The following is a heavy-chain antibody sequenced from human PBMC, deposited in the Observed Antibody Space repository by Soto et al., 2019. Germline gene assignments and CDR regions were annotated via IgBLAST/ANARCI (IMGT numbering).Heavy chain of an antibody. CDR1: GGSISSYY. CDR3: ARAQARGMDV. CDR2: IYYCGST. J-gene: IGHJ6*03. Sequence: QVQLQVSGPGLVKHSETLSLTCTVSGGSISSYYWSWILQPPGKGLEWIGYIYYCGSTNYNPSLKRRVTISVDTSKNQFSLKLSSVTAADTAVYYCARAQARGMDVWGKGTTVTVSS. V-gene: IGHV4-59*01.